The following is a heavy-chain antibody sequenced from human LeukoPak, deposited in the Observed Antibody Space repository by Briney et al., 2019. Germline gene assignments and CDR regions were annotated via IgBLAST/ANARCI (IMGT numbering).Heavy chain of an antibody. V-gene: IGHV4-59*01. Sequence: SETLSLTCTVSGGSISSYYWSWIRQPPGKGLEWIGYIYYSGSTNYNPSLKRRVTISVDTSKNQFSLKLSFVTAADTAVYYCARATYYYDSSGYYYVPFDYWGQGTLVTVSS. CDR3: ARATYYYDSSGYYYVPFDY. J-gene: IGHJ4*02. D-gene: IGHD3-22*01. CDR1: GGSISSYY. CDR2: IYYSGST.